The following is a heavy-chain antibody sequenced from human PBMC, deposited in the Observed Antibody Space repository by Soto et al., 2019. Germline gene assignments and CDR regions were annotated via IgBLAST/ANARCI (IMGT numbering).Heavy chain of an antibody. D-gene: IGHD1-26*01. J-gene: IGHJ4*02. CDR2: IYHSGST. V-gene: IGHV4-30-2*01. CDR3: ARAQSGAFDY. CDR1: GGSISSGGYS. Sequence: SETLSLTCAVSGGSISSGGYSWSWIRQPPGKGLEWIGYIYHSGSTYYNPSLKSRVTISVDRSKNQFSLKLSSVTAADTAVYYCARAQSGAFDYWGQGTMVTVYS.